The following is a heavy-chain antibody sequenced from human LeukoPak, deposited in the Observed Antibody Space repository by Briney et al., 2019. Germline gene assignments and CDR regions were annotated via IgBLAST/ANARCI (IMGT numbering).Heavy chain of an antibody. CDR2: IYYSGST. D-gene: IGHD2-2*01. Sequence: SETPSLACTVSGGSISSYYWSWIRQPPGKGLEWIGYIYYSGSTNYNPSLKSRVTISVDTSKNQFSLKLSSVTAADTAVYYCARFGRYSDDIVVVPAASTFDPWGQGTLVTVSS. CDR3: ARFGRYSDDIVVVPAASTFDP. CDR1: GGSISSYY. V-gene: IGHV4-59*01. J-gene: IGHJ5*02.